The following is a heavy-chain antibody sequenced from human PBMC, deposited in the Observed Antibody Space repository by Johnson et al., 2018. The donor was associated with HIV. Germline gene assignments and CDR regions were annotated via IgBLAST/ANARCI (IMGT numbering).Heavy chain of an antibody. D-gene: IGHD3-10*01. CDR1: GFTFITYA. CDR2: ISANGGST. CDR3: ARDRGSGAFDI. Sequence: VQLVESGGGLVQPGGSLRLSCAASGFTFITYAVHWVRQAPGKGLEYVSCISANGGSTYYANSVKGRFTTSRDNSKNTLYLQMGSLRAEDMAVYYCARDRGSGAFDIWGQGTMVTVSS. J-gene: IGHJ3*02. V-gene: IGHV3-64*01.